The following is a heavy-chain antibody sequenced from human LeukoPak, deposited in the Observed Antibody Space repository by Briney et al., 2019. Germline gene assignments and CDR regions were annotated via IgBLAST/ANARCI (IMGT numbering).Heavy chain of an antibody. CDR2: IIPIFGTA. J-gene: IGHJ6*03. CDR1: GGTFSSYA. Sequence: SVKVSCKASGGTFSSYAISWVRQAPGQGLEWMGGIIPIFGTANYAQKFQGRVTITADESTSTAYMELSSLRSEDTAVYYCARDSGYCSSTSCYPLYYYYYMDVRGKGTTVTVSS. CDR3: ARDSGYCSSTSCYPLYYYYYMDV. D-gene: IGHD2-2*01. V-gene: IGHV1-69*13.